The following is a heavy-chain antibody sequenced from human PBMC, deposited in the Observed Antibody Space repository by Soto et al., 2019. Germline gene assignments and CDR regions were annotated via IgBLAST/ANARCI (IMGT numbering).Heavy chain of an antibody. CDR3: ARERGTHPGYYYYGMDV. V-gene: IGHV3-33*01. D-gene: IGHD3-16*01. CDR1: GFTFSSYG. Sequence: GGSLRLSCAASGFTFSSYGMHWVRQAPGKGLEWVAVIWYDGSNKYYADSVKGRFTISRDNSKNTLYLQMNSLRAEDTAVYYCARERGTHPGYYYYGMDVWGQGTTVTVSS. CDR2: IWYDGSNK. J-gene: IGHJ6*02.